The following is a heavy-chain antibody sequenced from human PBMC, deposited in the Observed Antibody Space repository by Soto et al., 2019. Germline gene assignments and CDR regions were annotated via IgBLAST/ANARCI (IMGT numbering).Heavy chain of an antibody. J-gene: IGHJ6*02. Sequence: QVQLVQSGGEVKKPGASVKLSCTASGYTFTSYGSSWVRQAPGQGLEWMGWISAYNGKTNYAQNVQGRVTMTTDTSTRTAYMDLRSLRSHHTAVYYCARGGDVNYYHGMDVWGQGTTVTVSS. CDR2: ISAYNGKT. CDR1: GYTFTSYG. V-gene: IGHV1-18*01. CDR3: ARGGDVNYYHGMDV. D-gene: IGHD5-12*01.